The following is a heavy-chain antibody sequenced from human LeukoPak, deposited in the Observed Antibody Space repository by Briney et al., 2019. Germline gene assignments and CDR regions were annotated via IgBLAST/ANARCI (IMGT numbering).Heavy chain of an antibody. CDR1: GGSISGFF. J-gene: IGHJ4*02. CDR2: IYYTGST. CDR3: ASTYGSGSLYYFDY. V-gene: IGHV4-59*01. D-gene: IGHD3-10*01. Sequence: PSETLSLTCTVSGGSISGFFWSWIRQPPGKGLEWIGYIYYTGSTNYNPSLKSRVTISVDTSKNQFSLKLSSVTAADTAVYYCASTYGSGSLYYFDYWGQGTLVTVSS.